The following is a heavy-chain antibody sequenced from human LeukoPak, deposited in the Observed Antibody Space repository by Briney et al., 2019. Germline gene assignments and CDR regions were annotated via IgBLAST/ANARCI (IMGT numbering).Heavy chain of an antibody. CDR2: IYWNDDK. Sequence: SGPTLVNPTQTLTLTCALSGFSLTTSGVGVGWIRQPPGKALEWLALIYWNDDKRYSPSLQSRLTITKDTSKNQVVLTMTNMDPVDTATYYCAHTTYYYDSRGYGDWGQGTLVTVSS. CDR3: AHTTYYYDSRGYGD. J-gene: IGHJ4*02. D-gene: IGHD3-22*01. V-gene: IGHV2-5*01. CDR1: GFSLTTSGVG.